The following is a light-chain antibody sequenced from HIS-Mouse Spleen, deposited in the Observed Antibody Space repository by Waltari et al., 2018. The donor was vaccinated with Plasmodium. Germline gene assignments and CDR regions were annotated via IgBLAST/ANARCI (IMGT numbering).Light chain of an antibody. Sequence: SYELTQPPSVSVSPGQTARITCSGDALPKPYAYWYQQKPGQTPVLVIYKDSAGPSGIPERFAGSSSGTTVTLTISGVQAEDEADYYCQSADSSGTYVFGTGTKVTVL. CDR2: KDS. V-gene: IGLV3-25*03. J-gene: IGLJ1*01. CDR1: ALPKPY. CDR3: QSADSSGTYV.